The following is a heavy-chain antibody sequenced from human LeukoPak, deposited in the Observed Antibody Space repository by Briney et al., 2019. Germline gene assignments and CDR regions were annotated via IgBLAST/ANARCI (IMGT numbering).Heavy chain of an antibody. CDR2: IYYTGST. V-gene: IGHV4-59*01. CDR3: ARGSTWDTAYYYMDV. Sequence: PSETLSLTCTVSGGSISSYYWSWIRQPPGKGLEWIGYIYYTGSTNYNPSLKCRVTISVDMSKNQFSLKLSSVTAADTAVYYCARGSTWDTAYYYMDVWGKGTTVTVSS. D-gene: IGHD5-18*01. CDR1: GGSISSYY. J-gene: IGHJ6*03.